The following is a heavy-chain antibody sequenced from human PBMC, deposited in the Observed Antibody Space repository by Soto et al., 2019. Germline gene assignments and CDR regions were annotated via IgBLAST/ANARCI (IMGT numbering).Heavy chain of an antibody. CDR2: IYYSGST. CDR1: GGSISSSSYY. D-gene: IGHD6-13*01. CDR3: ASSYSSSWYESYYYGMDV. V-gene: IGHV4-39*01. J-gene: IGHJ6*02. Sequence: SETLSLTCTVSGGSISSSSYYWGWIRQPPGRGLEWIGSIYYSGSTYYNPSLKSRVTISVDTSKNQFSLKLSSVTAADTAVYYCASSYSSSWYESYYYGMDVWGQGTTVTVSS.